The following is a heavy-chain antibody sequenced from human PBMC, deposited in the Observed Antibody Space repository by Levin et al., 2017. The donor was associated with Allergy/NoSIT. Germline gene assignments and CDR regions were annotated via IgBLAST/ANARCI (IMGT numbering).Heavy chain of an antibody. J-gene: IGHJ5*02. D-gene: IGHD4-17*01. CDR2: INHSGST. CDR1: GGSFSGYY. Sequence: SETLSLTCAVYGGSFSGYYWSWIRQPPGKGLEWIGEINHSGSTNYNPSLKSRVTISVDTSKNQFSLKLSSVTAADTAVYYCARTPYGDYGWFDPWGQGTLVTVSS. CDR3: ARTPYGDYGWFDP. V-gene: IGHV4-34*01.